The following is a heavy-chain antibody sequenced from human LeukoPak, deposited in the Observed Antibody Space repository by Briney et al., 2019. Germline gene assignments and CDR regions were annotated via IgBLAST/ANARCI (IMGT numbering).Heavy chain of an antibody. J-gene: IGHJ4*02. CDR1: GYTFTSYH. CDR3: ARDYVDDIPMIKDY. CDR2: INLSGGST. V-gene: IGHV1-46*01. Sequence: ASVKVTFKASGYTFTSYHMHWVRQAPGQGLEWMGKINLSGGSTTYAQKFQGRVTMTRDTSTSTVYMELSSLRSEDTAVYYCARDYVDDIPMIKDYWGQGTLVTVSS. D-gene: IGHD2-8*01.